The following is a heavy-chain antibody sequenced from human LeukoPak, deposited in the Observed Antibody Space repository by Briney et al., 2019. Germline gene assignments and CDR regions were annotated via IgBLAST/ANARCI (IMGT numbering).Heavy chain of an antibody. CDR3: ARGSRYYYYGMDV. CDR1: GFTSSDYY. J-gene: IGHJ6*02. CDR2: ISSSSSYT. Sequence: PGGSLRLSCVASGFTSSDYYMSWIRQAPGKGLEWVSYISSSSSYTNYADSVKGRFTISRDNAKSSLYLQMNSLRAEDTAVYYCARGSRYYYYGMDVWGQGTTVTVSS. V-gene: IGHV3-11*06.